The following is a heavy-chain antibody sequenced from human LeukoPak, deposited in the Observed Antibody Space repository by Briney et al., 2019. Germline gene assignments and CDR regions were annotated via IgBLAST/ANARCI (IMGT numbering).Heavy chain of an antibody. D-gene: IGHD2-15*01. Sequence: GGSLRLSCAASGFTFSSYAMSWVRQAPGKGLEWVSAISGSGGSTYYADSVKGRFTVSRDNSKNTVYLEMNSLRAEDTAVYYCARGGYCSGGSCRTYWGQGTLVTVSS. J-gene: IGHJ4*02. V-gene: IGHV3-23*01. CDR2: ISGSGGST. CDR1: GFTFSSYA. CDR3: ARGGYCSGGSCRTY.